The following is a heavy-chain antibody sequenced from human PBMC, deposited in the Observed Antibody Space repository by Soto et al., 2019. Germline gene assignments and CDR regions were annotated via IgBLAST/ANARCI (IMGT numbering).Heavy chain of an antibody. CDR1: GFTFSDFG. V-gene: IGHV3-30*18. D-gene: IGHD3-10*01. CDR2: ISEDAEAD. CDR3: AKAPFRRPYYFYGMDV. J-gene: IGHJ6*02. Sequence: LRLSCVASGFTFSDFGMHWVRQGPGKGLEWLAVISEDAEADFHADSVKGRFTVSRDNFKETLYLQMNSLTTDDSGVYFCAKAPFRRPYYFYGMDVWGQGTTVTVSS.